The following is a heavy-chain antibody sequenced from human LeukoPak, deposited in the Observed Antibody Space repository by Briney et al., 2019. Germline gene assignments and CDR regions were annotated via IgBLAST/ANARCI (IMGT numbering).Heavy chain of an antibody. J-gene: IGHJ6*03. CDR1: GYTFTSYG. CDR2: ISAYNGNT. Sequence: GASVKVSCKASGYTFTSYGISWVRQAPGQGLEWMGWISAYNGNTNHAQKLQGRVTMTTDTSTSTAYMELRSLRSDDTAVYYCARADTYYYGSGSYRTPKDYYYYMDVWGKGTTVTISS. V-gene: IGHV1-18*01. CDR3: ARADTYYYGSGSYRTPKDYYYYMDV. D-gene: IGHD3-10*01.